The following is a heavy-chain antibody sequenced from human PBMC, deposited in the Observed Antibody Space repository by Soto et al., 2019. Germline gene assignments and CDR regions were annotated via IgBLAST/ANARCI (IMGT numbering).Heavy chain of an antibody. CDR3: AKEDYDILTGHEYYFDY. D-gene: IGHD3-9*01. CDR2: ISGSGGST. Sequence: GGSLRLSCAASGFTFSSYAMSWVRQAPGKGLEWVSAISGSGGSTYYADSVKGRFTISRDNSKNTLYLQMNSLRAEDTAVYYCAKEDYDILTGHEYYFDYWGQGTLVTVSS. V-gene: IGHV3-23*01. CDR1: GFTFSSYA. J-gene: IGHJ4*02.